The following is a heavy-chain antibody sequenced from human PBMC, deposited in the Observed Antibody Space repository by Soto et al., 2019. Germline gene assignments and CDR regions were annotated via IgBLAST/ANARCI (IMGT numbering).Heavy chain of an antibody. V-gene: IGHV3-23*01. J-gene: IGHJ4*02. Sequence: GGSLRLSCAASGSTFSSYPMSWVRQAPGKGLEWVSAISGSGGSTYYADSVKGRFTISRDNSKNTLYLQMNSLRAEDTAVYYCAKMGRLSSASGYYFDYWGQGT. D-gene: IGHD3-10*01. CDR1: GSTFSSYP. CDR2: ISGSGGST. CDR3: AKMGRLSSASGYYFDY.